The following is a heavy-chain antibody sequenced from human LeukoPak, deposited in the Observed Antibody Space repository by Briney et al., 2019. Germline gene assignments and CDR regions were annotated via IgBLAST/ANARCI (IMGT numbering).Heavy chain of an antibody. J-gene: IGHJ4*02. Sequence: GASVSASCTASGYTFTAYYMHWVRQAPGQRLEGMGWINPNSGGTNYAQKFQGRVTMTRDTSINTAYMDLSSLRSDDTAVYYCARSDKCTTCSIDYWGQGTLVTVSS. D-gene: IGHD2-2*01. CDR1: GYTFTAYY. CDR3: ARSDKCTTCSIDY. V-gene: IGHV1-2*02. CDR2: INPNSGGT.